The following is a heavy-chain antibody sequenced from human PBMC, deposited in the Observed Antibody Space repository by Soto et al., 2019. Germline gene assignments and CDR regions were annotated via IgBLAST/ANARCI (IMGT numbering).Heavy chain of an antibody. Sequence: SGPTLVNPPQTLTLTCTFSGFSFSPIGVAVGWIRQPPGKALEWLALLYWNDDRRYSPSLKSRLTITKDTSKNQVVLTMTNMDPADTALYYCTREPIAGTTGLDSWGPGTLVTVSS. D-gene: IGHD1-1*01. CDR2: LYWNDDR. J-gene: IGHJ4*02. CDR3: TREPIAGTTGLDS. CDR1: GFSFSPIGVA. V-gene: IGHV2-5*01.